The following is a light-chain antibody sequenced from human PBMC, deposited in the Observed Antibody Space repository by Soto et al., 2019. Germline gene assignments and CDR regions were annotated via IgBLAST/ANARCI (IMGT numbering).Light chain of an antibody. CDR2: DAS. J-gene: IGKJ4*02. CDR1: QSVSSY. CDR3: QQRSNWSLT. Sequence: EIVLTQSPATLSLSPGERATLSCRASQSVSSYLAWYQQKPGQAPRLLIYDASNRATGIPARFSGSGSGTDFTLTSSSLEPEDFAVYYCQQRSNWSLTVGGGTKVEIK. V-gene: IGKV3-11*01.